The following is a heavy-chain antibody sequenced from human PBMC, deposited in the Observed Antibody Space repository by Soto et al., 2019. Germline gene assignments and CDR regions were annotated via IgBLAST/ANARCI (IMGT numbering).Heavy chain of an antibody. CDR3: AKVSAAAGSFDY. CDR2: ISGSGGST. J-gene: IGHJ4*02. V-gene: IGHV3-23*01. Sequence: EVQLLESGGGLVQPGGSLRLSCAASGFTFSSYAMSWVRQAPGKGLEWVSAISGSGGSTYYADSVKGRFTISRDNSKNTLYLHMNSLRAEDTAVYYCAKVSAAAGSFDYWGQGTLLTVSS. D-gene: IGHD6-13*01. CDR1: GFTFSSYA.